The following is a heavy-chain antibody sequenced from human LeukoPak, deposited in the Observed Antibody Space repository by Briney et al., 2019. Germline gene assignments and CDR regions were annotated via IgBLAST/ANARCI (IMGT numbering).Heavy chain of an antibody. CDR1: GFTFRSYA. CDR3: AKDRDGSGSYYYYYFDY. J-gene: IGHJ4*02. CDR2: ITGSGGST. D-gene: IGHD3-10*01. Sequence: PGGSLRHSCAASGFTFRSYAMHWVRQAPRKGLEWVSTITGSGGSTYFAGSVKGRFTLSRENSKNTLYLQMNSLRADDTAVYYCAKDRDGSGSYYYYYFDYWGQGTLVTVSS. V-gene: IGHV3-23*01.